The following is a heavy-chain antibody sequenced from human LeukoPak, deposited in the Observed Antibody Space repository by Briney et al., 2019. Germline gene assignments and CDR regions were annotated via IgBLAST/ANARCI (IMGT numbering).Heavy chain of an antibody. CDR3: AKDDTWIQLWCAFDI. CDR1: GFSVSSNH. J-gene: IGHJ3*02. CDR2: IFNGGST. D-gene: IGHD5-18*01. Sequence: GGSLRLSCAASGFSVSSNHMNWVRQAPGKGLEWGSVIFNGGSTYYADSVKGRFTISRDNSKNTLYLQMNSLRAEDTAVYYCAKDDTWIQLWCAFDIWGQGTMVTVSS. V-gene: IGHV3-53*05.